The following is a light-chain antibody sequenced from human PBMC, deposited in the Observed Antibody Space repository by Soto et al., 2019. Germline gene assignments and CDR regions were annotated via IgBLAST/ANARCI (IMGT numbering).Light chain of an antibody. J-gene: IGKJ1*01. V-gene: IGKV3-11*01. CDR2: DAS. CDR3: QPRSNWPWT. CDR1: SSVSSY. Sequence: EIVLTQSPATLSLSPGERASLSCRASSSVSSYLAWYQHKPGQAPRLLIYDASNRATGIPARFSGSGSGTDFTPTISSLEPEYFAVYYCQPRSNWPWTFGKETKVEIK.